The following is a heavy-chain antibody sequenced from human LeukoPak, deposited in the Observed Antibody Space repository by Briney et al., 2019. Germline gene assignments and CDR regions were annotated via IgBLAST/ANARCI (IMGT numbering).Heavy chain of an antibody. D-gene: IGHD3-9*01. Sequence: GASAKVSCKASGYTFTGYDINWVRQATGQGLEWMGWMNPHSGNTGYAQKFQGRVTMTRDTSMTTAYMELSRLTSADTAIYYCVRRLDMREFDPWGQGTLVSVSS. CDR1: GYTFTGYD. CDR2: MNPHSGNT. J-gene: IGHJ5*02. V-gene: IGHV1-8*02. CDR3: VRRLDMREFDP.